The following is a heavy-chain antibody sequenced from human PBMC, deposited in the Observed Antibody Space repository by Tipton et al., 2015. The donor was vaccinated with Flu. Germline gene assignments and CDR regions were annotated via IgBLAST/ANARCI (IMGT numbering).Heavy chain of an antibody. J-gene: IGHJ3*02. CDR3: ARVDWQAWDGAFDI. V-gene: IGHV4-4*07. D-gene: IGHD3-9*01. CDR1: GGSISSYY. Sequence: TLSLTCTVSGGSISSYYWSWIRQPAGKGLEWIGRIYTSGSTNYNPSLKSRVTMSVDTSKNQFSLKLSSVTAADTAVYYCARVDWQAWDGAFDIWGQGTMVTVSS. CDR2: IYTSGST.